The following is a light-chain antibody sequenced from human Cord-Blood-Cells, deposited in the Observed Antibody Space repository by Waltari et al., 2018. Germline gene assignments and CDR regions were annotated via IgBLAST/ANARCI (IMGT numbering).Light chain of an antibody. CDR3: QQYDNLHT. V-gene: IGKV1-33*01. Sequence: DIQMTQSPSYLSASVGDRVTITCQASQDISNYLNWYQQKPGKAPKLLIYDASNLETGVPSRFSGSGSGTDFTFTISSLQPEDIATYYCQQYDNLHTFGKGTKLEIK. J-gene: IGKJ2*01. CDR2: DAS. CDR1: QDISNY.